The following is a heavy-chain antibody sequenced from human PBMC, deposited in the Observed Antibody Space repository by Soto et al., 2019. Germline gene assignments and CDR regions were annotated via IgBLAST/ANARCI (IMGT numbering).Heavy chain of an antibody. CDR3: TREVNGWYEKSFDI. D-gene: IGHD6-19*01. V-gene: IGHV3-74*01. CDR1: GFTFSSYW. CDR2: IKSDGSRT. Sequence: EVQLVESGGGLVQPGGSLRLSCAASGFTFSSYWMHWVRQTPGKGLEWVSRIKSDGSRTVYAESVKGRFTISRDSAESTVYMQMSSLRVEDTAVYYCTREVNGWYEKSFDIWGQGTPVTVSS. J-gene: IGHJ3*02.